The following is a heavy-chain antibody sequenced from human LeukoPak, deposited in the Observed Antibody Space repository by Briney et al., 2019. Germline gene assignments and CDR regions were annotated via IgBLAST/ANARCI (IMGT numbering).Heavy chain of an antibody. CDR3: ARVGTAAGIDY. V-gene: IGHV1-69*13. Sequence: SVKVSCKASGGTFSSYAISWVRQAPGQGLELMGGIIPIFGTANYAQKFQGRVTITADESTSTAYMELSSLRSEDTAVYSCARVGTAAGIDYWGQGTRVTVSS. CDR1: GGTFSSYA. CDR2: IIPIFGTA. D-gene: IGHD6-13*01. J-gene: IGHJ4*02.